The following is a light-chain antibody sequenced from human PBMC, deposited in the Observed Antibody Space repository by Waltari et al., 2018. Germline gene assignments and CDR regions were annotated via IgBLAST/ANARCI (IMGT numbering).Light chain of an antibody. CDR2: DVS. Sequence: QSALTQPASVSGSPGQSITISCTGTSSDVGGYNYVSWYQQHPGKAPKLIIYDVSKRPSGVANRFSASKSGNTASLTISGLQAEDEADFYCSSYTSSSTLLFGGGTKLTVL. CDR3: SSYTSSSTLL. V-gene: IGLV2-14*01. CDR1: SSDVGGYNY. J-gene: IGLJ3*02.